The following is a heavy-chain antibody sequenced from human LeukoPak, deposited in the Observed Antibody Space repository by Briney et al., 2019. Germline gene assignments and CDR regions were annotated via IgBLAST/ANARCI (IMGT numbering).Heavy chain of an antibody. D-gene: IGHD6-13*01. CDR3: AKGVYYFDY. CDR1: GFIFGDYA. CDR2: IYSGGST. J-gene: IGHJ4*02. Sequence: GGSLRLSCTASGFIFGDYAMSWVRQAPGKGLEWVSVIYSGGSTYYADSVKGRFTISRDNSKNTLYLQMNSLRAEDTAVYYCAKGVYYFDYWGQGTLVTVSS. V-gene: IGHV3-66*01.